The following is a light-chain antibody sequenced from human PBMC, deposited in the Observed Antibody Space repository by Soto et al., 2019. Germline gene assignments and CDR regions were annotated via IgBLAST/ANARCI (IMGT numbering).Light chain of an antibody. Sequence: QSALTQPASVSGSPGQSITISCTGTSSDVGGYSYVSWYQQHPGKAPKLMIYEVSNRPLGVSNRFSGSKSGNTASLTISGLQAEDEADYYCTSYTSSSTLDVFGTGTKVTVL. CDR1: SSDVGGYSY. CDR2: EVS. CDR3: TSYTSSSTLDV. V-gene: IGLV2-14*01. J-gene: IGLJ1*01.